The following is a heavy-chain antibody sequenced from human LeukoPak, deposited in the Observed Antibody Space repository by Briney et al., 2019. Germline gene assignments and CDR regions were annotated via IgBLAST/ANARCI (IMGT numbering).Heavy chain of an antibody. CDR2: ISYDGSNK. Sequence: PGRSLRLSCAASGFTFSNYAIHWVRQAPGKGLEWVGFISYDGSNKHYADSVKGRFTISRDNSKNTLYLQMNGLRPEDTAVYYCARARFGYNRGPFDCWGQGILVTVSS. D-gene: IGHD5-24*01. CDR1: GFTFSNYA. J-gene: IGHJ4*02. V-gene: IGHV3-30-3*01. CDR3: ARARFGYNRGPFDC.